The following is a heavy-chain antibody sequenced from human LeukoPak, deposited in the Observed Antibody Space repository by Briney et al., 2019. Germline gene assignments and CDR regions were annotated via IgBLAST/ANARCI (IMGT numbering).Heavy chain of an antibody. CDR1: GYTLTELS. V-gene: IGHV1-24*01. J-gene: IGHJ4*02. CDR3: ATALGYCSSTSCYDGNY. D-gene: IGHD2-2*01. CDR2: FDPEDGET. Sequence: VASVKVSCKVSGYTLTELSMHWVRQAPGKGLEWMGGFDPEDGETIYAQKFQGRVTMTEDTSTDTAYVELSSLRSEDTAVYYCATALGYCSSTSCYDGNYWGQGTLVTVSS.